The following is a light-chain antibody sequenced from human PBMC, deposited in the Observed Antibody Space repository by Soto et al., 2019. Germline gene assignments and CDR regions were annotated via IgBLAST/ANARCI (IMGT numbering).Light chain of an antibody. CDR1: SSDVGGYNY. V-gene: IGLV2-14*03. CDR2: DVS. J-gene: IGLJ1*01. Sequence: QSVLTQPASVSGSPGQSITISCTGTSSDVGGYNYVSWYQHHPGKAPKLMIYDVSNRPSGVSNRFSGSKSGSTASLSISGLQPEDEADYYCSSYRTSHTRPIVCGTGTKVTVL. CDR3: SSYRTSHTRPIV.